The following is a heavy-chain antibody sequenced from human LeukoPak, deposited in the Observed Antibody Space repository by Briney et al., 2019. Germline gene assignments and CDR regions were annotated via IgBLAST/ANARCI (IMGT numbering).Heavy chain of an antibody. Sequence: GGSLRLSCAASGFTFSSYAMSWVRQAPGKGLEWVSAISGSGGSTYYADSVKGRFTISRDDSKNTLYLQMNSLRAEDTAVYYCAKDKFSSSRKLFDYWGQGTLVTVSS. CDR2: ISGSGGST. CDR3: AKDKFSSSRKLFDY. J-gene: IGHJ4*02. CDR1: GFTFSSYA. V-gene: IGHV3-23*01. D-gene: IGHD6-6*01.